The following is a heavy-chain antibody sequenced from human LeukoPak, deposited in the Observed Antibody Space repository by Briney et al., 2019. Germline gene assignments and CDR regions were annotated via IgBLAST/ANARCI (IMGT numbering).Heavy chain of an antibody. V-gene: IGHV3-48*03. CDR3: ARAVVVVPAARGAVGYYYYGMDV. Sequence: GGSLRLSCAASGFTFSSYEMNWVRQAPGKGLEWVSYISSSGSTIYYADSVKGRFTISRDNAKNSLYLQINSLRAEDTAVYYCARAVVVVPAARGAVGYYYYGMDVWGQGTTVTVSS. D-gene: IGHD2-2*01. CDR2: ISSSGSTI. J-gene: IGHJ6*02. CDR1: GFTFSSYE.